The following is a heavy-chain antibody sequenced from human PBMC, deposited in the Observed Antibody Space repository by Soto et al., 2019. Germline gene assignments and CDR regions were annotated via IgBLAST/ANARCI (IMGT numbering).Heavy chain of an antibody. CDR3: ARLTSILYGMDV. CDR1: GFTFSSYS. V-gene: IGHV3-48*02. CDR2: ISGSSVSI. Sequence: PGGSLRLSCAASGFTFSSYSMNWVRQAPGKGLEWVSYISGSSVSIYYADSVKGRFTVSRDNAQNSLFLEMNSLRDEDTAVYYCARLTSILYGMDVWGLGTTVTVSS. D-gene: IGHD2-15*01. J-gene: IGHJ6*02.